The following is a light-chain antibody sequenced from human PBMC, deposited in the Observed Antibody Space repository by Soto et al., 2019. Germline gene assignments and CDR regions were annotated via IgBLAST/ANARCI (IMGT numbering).Light chain of an antibody. V-gene: IGKV2-28*01. Sequence: DIVLTQSPLSLPVTPGESASIAFKASQSLLLSSGNNYLDWYMQKPGQSPQLLIYLGSNRASGVPDRFSGSGSGTDFTLKISRVEAADVGVYYCMQALQSLTFGQGTRLEI. CDR1: QSLLLSSGNNY. J-gene: IGKJ5*01. CDR2: LGS. CDR3: MQALQSLT.